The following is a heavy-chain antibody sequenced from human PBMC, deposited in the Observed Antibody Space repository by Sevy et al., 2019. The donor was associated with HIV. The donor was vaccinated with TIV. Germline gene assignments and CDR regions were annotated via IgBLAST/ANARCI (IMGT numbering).Heavy chain of an antibody. CDR3: AKGNSGSFDY. CDR1: GFSFSDYG. CDR2: IKQDESEK. J-gene: IGHJ4*02. Sequence: GGSLRLSCAASGFSFSDYGVHWVRQAPGKGLEWVANIKQDESEKYYVASVKGRFTISRDNAKNSVYLEMNSLRPEDTAIYYCAKGNSGSFDYWGQGTLVTVSS. D-gene: IGHD3-22*01. V-gene: IGHV3-7*01.